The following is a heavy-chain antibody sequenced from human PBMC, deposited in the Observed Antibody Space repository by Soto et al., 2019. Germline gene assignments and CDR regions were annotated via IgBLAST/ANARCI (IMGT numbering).Heavy chain of an antibody. CDR2: IDTSNGNT. D-gene: IGHD3-22*01. Sequence: QVRLVQSGAEVKKPGASVKVSCQASGYTFSYYRINWVRRAPGQGLEWMGWIDTSNGNTDYAQTFQDRVTMTADTSTSTTCMWVRSLRADDTAVYYCARAWGHTSGDLEYWGQGTLVAVSS. CDR3: ARAWGHTSGDLEY. J-gene: IGHJ4*02. CDR1: GYTFSYYR. V-gene: IGHV1-18*01.